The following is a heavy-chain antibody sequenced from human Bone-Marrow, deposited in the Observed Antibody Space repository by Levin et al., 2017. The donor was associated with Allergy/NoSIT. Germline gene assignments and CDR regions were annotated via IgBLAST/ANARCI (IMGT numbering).Heavy chain of an antibody. CDR3: ARDYKRITIFGVVNWFDP. Sequence: SCVASGFTFGSYAMSWVRQAPGKGLEWVSTISGNGGNTYYAESLKGRFTISRDNSDKTLFLQMSSLAAEDTALYYCARDYKRITIFGVVNWFDPWGQGTLVTVSS. V-gene: IGHV3-23*01. J-gene: IGHJ5*02. CDR1: GFTFGSYA. D-gene: IGHD3-3*01. CDR2: ISGNGGNT.